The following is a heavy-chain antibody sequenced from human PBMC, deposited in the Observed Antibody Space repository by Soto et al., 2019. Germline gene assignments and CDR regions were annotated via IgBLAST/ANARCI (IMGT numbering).Heavy chain of an antibody. V-gene: IGHV1-8*01. Sequence: QVQLVQSGAEVKKPGASVKVSCKASGYTFTSYDINWVRQATGQGLEWMGWMNPNSGNTGYAQKFQGRVTMTRNTSISTAYMELSSLRSEDTAVYYCARRSHLPGSIAAAGDFDYWGQGTLVTVSS. CDR3: ARRSHLPGSIAAAGDFDY. D-gene: IGHD6-13*01. J-gene: IGHJ4*02. CDR1: GYTFTSYD. CDR2: MNPNSGNT.